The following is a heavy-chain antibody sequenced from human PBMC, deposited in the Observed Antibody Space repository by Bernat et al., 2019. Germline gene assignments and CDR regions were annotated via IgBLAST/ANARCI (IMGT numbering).Heavy chain of an antibody. Sequence: EVQLVESGGGLVQPGGSLRLSCAASGFTLSSHEMNWVRQAPGKGLEWVSYISSSGSRLYYADSVKGRFTISRDNAKNSLYLQMNSLRVEDTAIYYCARGHGSYCFDYWGQGTLVSVSS. D-gene: IGHD1-26*01. CDR2: ISSSGSRL. V-gene: IGHV3-48*03. J-gene: IGHJ4*02. CDR3: ARGHGSYCFDY. CDR1: GFTLSSHE.